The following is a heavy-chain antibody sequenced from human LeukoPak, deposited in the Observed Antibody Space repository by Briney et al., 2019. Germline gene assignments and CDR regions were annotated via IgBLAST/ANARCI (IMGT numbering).Heavy chain of an antibody. Sequence: GGSLRLSCAASGFTFSSYFMSWVRQAPGKGLEWVSTVDVSGGTTYYADSVKGRFTISRDNSKNTVYLQMNNLRPEDTALYFCAIGADHCFPNWGQGTLVTVSS. CDR1: GFTFSSYF. CDR2: VDVSGGTT. CDR3: AIGADHCFPN. D-gene: IGHD4-17*01. J-gene: IGHJ4*02. V-gene: IGHV3-23*01.